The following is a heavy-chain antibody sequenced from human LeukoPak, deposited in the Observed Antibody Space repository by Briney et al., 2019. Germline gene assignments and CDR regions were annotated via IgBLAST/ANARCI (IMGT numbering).Heavy chain of an antibody. CDR3: ARAGVFCSATNCYDYYYYMDV. J-gene: IGHJ6*03. V-gene: IGHV1-8*01. D-gene: IGHD2-2*01. CDR2: MNPNGSNT. Sequence: ASVKVSCKASGYTFTNYDINWVRQATGQGLEWMGWMNPNGSNTDYAQKFQGRVTMTRNTSISTAYMELSSLKSEDTAVYYCARAGVFCSATNCYDYYYYMDVWGKGTTVTIAS. CDR1: GYTFTNYD.